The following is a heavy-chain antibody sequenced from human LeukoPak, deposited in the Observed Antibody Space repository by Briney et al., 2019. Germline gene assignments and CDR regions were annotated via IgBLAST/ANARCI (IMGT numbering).Heavy chain of an antibody. CDR2: IYYSGST. CDR1: GGSISSYY. V-gene: IGHV4-59*12. J-gene: IGHJ4*02. Sequence: PSETLSLTRTVSGGSISSYYWSWIRQPPGKGLEWIGYIYYSGSTNYNPSLKSRVTLSVDTSKNQFSLKLSSVTAADTAVYYCARGPPPDFDYWGRGTLVTVSS. CDR3: ARGPPPDFDY.